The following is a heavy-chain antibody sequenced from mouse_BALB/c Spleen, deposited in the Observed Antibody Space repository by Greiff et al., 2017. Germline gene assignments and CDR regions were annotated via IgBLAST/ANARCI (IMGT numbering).Heavy chain of an antibody. CDR1: GFNIKDTY. J-gene: IGHJ3*01. CDR3: VPAYYRYGFAY. V-gene: IGHV14-3*02. D-gene: IGHD2-14*01. Sequence: EVKLVESGAELVKPGASVKLSCTASGFNIKDTYMHWVKQRPEQGLEWIGRIDPANGNTKYDPKFQGKATITADTSSNTAYLQLSSLTSEDTAVYYCVPAYYRYGFAYWGQGTLVTVSA. CDR2: IDPANGNT.